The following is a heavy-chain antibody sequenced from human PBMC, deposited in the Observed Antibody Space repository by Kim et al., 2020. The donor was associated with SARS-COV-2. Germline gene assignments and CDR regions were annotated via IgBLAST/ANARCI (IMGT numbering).Heavy chain of an antibody. D-gene: IGHD2-15*01. CDR2: ISSNGADK. V-gene: IGHV3-64*02. Sequence: GGSLRLSCAASGFIFDKYAMHWVRQTPGRGLEYVSAISSNGADKNYADSVKGRFTISRDNSKNTMYLQMGSLRAEDMAVYYCAREGRHGRGTACYLLDYWGQGPLLTLPS. CDR1: GFIFDKYA. CDR3: AREGRHGRGTACYLLDY. J-gene: IGHJ4*02.